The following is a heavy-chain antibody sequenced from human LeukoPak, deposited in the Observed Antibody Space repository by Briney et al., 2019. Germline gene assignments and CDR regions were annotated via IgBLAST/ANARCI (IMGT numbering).Heavy chain of an antibody. CDR1: GGSFSTNF. D-gene: IGHD3-10*01. Sequence: ETLSLTCTVSGGSFSTNFLSWVRQAPGKGLEWVSVIYGSTYTYYADSVKGRFTISRDNSKNTLFLQMNSLRADDTAIYYCSRNRWGYYGDARDVWGQGTTVTVSS. V-gene: IGHV3-53*01. J-gene: IGHJ6*02. CDR3: SRNRWGYYGDARDV. CDR2: IYGSTYT.